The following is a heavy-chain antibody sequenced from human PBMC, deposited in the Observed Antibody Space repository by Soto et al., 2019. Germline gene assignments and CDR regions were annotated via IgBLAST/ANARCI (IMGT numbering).Heavy chain of an antibody. D-gene: IGHD5-18*01. Sequence: GGSLRPSCAASGFTFSSYGMHWVRQAPGEGLEWVAVISYDGSNKYYADSVKGRFTISRDNSKNTLYLQMNSLRAEDTAVYYRARDLSGYSYGFYYGMDVWGQGTTVTVSS. CDR2: ISYDGSNK. CDR1: GFTFSSYG. V-gene: IGHV3-30-3*01. CDR3: ARDLSGYSYGFYYGMDV. J-gene: IGHJ6*02.